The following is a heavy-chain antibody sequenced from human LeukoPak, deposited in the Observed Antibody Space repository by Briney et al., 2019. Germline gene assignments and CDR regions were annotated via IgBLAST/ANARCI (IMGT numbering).Heavy chain of an antibody. D-gene: IGHD1-26*01. CDR1: GFTFRDYY. J-gene: IGHJ4*02. V-gene: IGHV3-11*01. CDR3: VRDPRGSYPFDY. Sequence: GGSLRLSCAASGFTFRDYYMSWIRQAPGKGLEGVSYISSSGDAMYSADSVKGRFTISRDNAKNSLYLQMDSLRVEDTAVYYCVRDPRGSYPFDYWGQGTLVTVSS. CDR2: ISSSGDAM.